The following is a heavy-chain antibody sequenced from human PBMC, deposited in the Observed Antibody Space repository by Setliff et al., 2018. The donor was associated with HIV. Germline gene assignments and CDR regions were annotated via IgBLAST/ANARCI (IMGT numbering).Heavy chain of an antibody. CDR2: INPSGGRT. J-gene: IGHJ3*02. CDR1: GYTFTNYY. D-gene: IGHD1-7*01. V-gene: IGHV1-46*04. CDR3: ARGTPLGYNLNYKGEADSFDI. Sequence: GASVKVSCKASGYTFTNYYMHWVRQAPGQGLEWMGIINPSGGRTIYAQKLQGRGTMTRDTSTSTVYMELSSLRSEDTAVYYCARGTPLGYNLNYKGEADSFDIWGQGTMVTVSS.